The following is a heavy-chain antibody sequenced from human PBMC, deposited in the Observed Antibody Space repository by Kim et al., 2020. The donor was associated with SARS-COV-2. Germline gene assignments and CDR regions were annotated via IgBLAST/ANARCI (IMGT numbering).Heavy chain of an antibody. CDR2: ISGSGGST. CDR1: GFTFSSYA. V-gene: IGHV3-23*01. Sequence: GGSLRLSCAASGFTFSSYAMSWVRQAPGKGLEWVSAISGSGGSTYYADSVKGRFTISRDNSKNTLYLQMNSLRAEDTAVYYCAKGGDYIWGSYRHSDYWGQGTLVTVSS. J-gene: IGHJ4*02. CDR3: AKGGDYIWGSYRHSDY. D-gene: IGHD3-16*02.